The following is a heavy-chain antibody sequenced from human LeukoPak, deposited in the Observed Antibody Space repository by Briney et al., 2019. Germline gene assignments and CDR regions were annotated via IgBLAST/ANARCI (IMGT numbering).Heavy chain of an antibody. V-gene: IGHV4-59*01. D-gene: IGHD3-22*01. CDR1: GGPISSYY. J-gene: IGHJ4*02. Sequence: SETLSLTCTVSGGPISSYYWSWIRQPPGKGLEWIGYIYYSGSTNYNPSLKSRVTISVDTSKNQFSLKLSSVTAADTAVYYCARAWKGYYDSSGYYAFDYWGQGTLVTVSS. CDR3: ARAWKGYYDSSGYYAFDY. CDR2: IYYSGST.